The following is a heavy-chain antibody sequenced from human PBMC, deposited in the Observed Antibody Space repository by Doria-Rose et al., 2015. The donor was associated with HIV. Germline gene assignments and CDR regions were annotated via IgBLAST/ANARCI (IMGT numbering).Heavy chain of an antibody. CDR3: ARLGVVLPAAMFSRKGGNQFDP. Sequence: QVQLQQWGAGLLKPSETLSLTCAVYGGSFSGYYWSWIRQPPGKGLEWIGEIRRSGSTNYNPSLKDRVAISADTSKNQFSLKLNSVTVADTAMYYCARLGVVLPAAMFSRKGGNQFDPWGQGTLVIVSS. D-gene: IGHD2-2*01. CDR2: IRRSGST. CDR1: GGSFSGYY. J-gene: IGHJ5*02. V-gene: IGHV4-34*01.